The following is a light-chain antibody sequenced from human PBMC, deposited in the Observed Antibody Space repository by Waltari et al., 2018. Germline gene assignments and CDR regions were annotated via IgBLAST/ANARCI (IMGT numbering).Light chain of an antibody. CDR3: SSYTSSSTLV. Sequence: QSALTQPASVSGSPGKSVTISGTGTNSDVGGYTYVAWYQQHPAKAPKLMLYDVNNRPSGVSNRFSGSKSGNMASLTISGLQAEDEADYYCSSYTSSSTLVFGGGTKLTVL. CDR1: NSDVGGYTY. CDR2: DVN. J-gene: IGLJ3*02. V-gene: IGLV2-14*03.